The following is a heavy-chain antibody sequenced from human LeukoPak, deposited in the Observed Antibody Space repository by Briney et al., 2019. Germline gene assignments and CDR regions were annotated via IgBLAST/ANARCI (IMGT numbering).Heavy chain of an antibody. Sequence: GRSLRLSCAASGFTFDNYAMHWVRQAPGKGLEWVSGISWNSGSIGYADSVKGRFTISRDNAKNSLYLQMNSLRAEDTALYYCAKDGGSGWLYNWFDPWGQGTLVTVSS. J-gene: IGHJ5*02. V-gene: IGHV3-9*01. CDR1: GFTFDNYA. D-gene: IGHD6-19*01. CDR2: ISWNSGSI. CDR3: AKDGGSGWLYNWFDP.